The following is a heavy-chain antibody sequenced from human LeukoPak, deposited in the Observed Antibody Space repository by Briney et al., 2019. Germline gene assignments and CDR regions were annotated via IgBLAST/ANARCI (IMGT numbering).Heavy chain of an antibody. CDR3: ATSGRRAGAYYFDY. D-gene: IGHD1-26*01. CDR2: FDPEDGET. Sequence: ASVKVSCKVSGYTLTELSMHWVRQAPGKGLEWMGGFDPEDGETIYAQKFQGRVTMTEDTSTDTAYMELSSLRSEDTAVYYCATSGRRAGAYYFDYWDQETLVTVSS. J-gene: IGHJ4*02. CDR1: GYTLTELS. V-gene: IGHV1-24*01.